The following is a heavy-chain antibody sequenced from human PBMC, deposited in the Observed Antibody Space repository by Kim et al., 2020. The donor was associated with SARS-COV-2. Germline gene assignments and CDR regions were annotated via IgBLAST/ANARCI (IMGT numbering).Heavy chain of an antibody. CDR3: ARDERVENYHNSYYYFGD. Sequence: SETLSLTCTVSGGSVTSNTHYWGWIRQSPGKGLEWIGSIYYSGTTYYNPSLKSRVTISVDTSKNQFSLKVTSVTAADTAVYFCARDERVENYHNSYYYFGDWGQGTLVTVSS. J-gene: IGHJ4*02. CDR1: GGSVTSNTHY. CDR2: IYYSGTT. D-gene: IGHD3-10*01. V-gene: IGHV4-39*02.